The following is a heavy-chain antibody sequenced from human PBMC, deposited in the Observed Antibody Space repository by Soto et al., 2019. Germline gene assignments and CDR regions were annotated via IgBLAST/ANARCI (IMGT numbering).Heavy chain of an antibody. D-gene: IGHD5-18*01. CDR3: ARSNTALSYWYFDL. J-gene: IGHJ2*01. Sequence: QLQLQESGSGLVKPSQTLSLTCAVSGGSISSGGYSWSWIRQPPGKGLEWIGYIYHSGSTYYNPSLKSRVTISVDRSKNQFSLKLSSVTAADTAVYYCARSNTALSYWYFDLWGRGTLVTVSS. CDR1: GGSISSGGYS. CDR2: IYHSGST. V-gene: IGHV4-30-2*01.